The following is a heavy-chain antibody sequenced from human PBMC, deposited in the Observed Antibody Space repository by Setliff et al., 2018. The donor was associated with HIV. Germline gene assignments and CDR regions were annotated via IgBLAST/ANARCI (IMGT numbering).Heavy chain of an antibody. CDR3: ARGGVYYYDSSGWSMDY. Sequence: SVKVSCKASGGTFSSYAISWVRQAPGQGLDWMGGIIPVLGTTNYAQKFQGRVTITADESTSTAYTELSSLRSEDTAVYYCARGGVYYYDSSGWSMDYWGQGTLVTVSS. J-gene: IGHJ4*02. V-gene: IGHV1-69*13. CDR2: IIPVLGTT. CDR1: GGTFSSYA. D-gene: IGHD3-22*01.